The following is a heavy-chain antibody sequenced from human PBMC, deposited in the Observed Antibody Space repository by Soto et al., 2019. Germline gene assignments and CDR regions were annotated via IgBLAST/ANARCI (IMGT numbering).Heavy chain of an antibody. CDR3: SKDLDGLQGLVNSSFCFDY. J-gene: IGHJ4*02. Sequence: QVQLVESGGGVVQPGRSLRLSCAASGFTFNSYGMHWVRQAPGKGLEWVAVISYDGSDKYYADSVKGRFTISRDNSKXXLXXQRHSLRAAATAEYYLSKDLDGLQGLVNSSFCFDYWGQGTLVTVSS. CDR1: GFTFNSYG. D-gene: IGHD3-16*01. CDR2: ISYDGSDK. V-gene: IGHV3-30*18.